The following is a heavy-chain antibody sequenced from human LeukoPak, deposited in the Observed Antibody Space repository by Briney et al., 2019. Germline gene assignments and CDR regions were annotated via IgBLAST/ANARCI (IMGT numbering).Heavy chain of an antibody. V-gene: IGHV3-15*01. Sequence: GGSLRLSCAVSGLSFTSAWMSWVRQAPGKGLEWVGRIKSKGAGGTTDYAAPVKGRFSISRDDSRNTLYLQMNSLKSEDTAVYLCTADLPGGYSDYFDYWGQGTLVTVSS. CDR1: GLSFTSAW. D-gene: IGHD2-15*01. CDR2: IKSKGAGGTT. CDR3: TADLPGGYSDYFDY. J-gene: IGHJ4*02.